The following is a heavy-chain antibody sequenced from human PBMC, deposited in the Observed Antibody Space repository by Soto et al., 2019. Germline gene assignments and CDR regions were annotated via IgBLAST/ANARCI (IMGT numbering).Heavy chain of an antibody. D-gene: IGHD3-3*01. Sequence: PSESLSLTCPVSGCSISSYYWTWIRQPAGKGLEWIGRVYSSGGTHYNPSLKSRVTISLDTSKNQFSLRLLSVTDADTAVYYCARGQRFSDWFDPWGQGTLVTVSS. J-gene: IGHJ5*02. CDR3: ARGQRFSDWFDP. CDR1: GCSISSYY. CDR2: VYSSGGT. V-gene: IGHV4-4*07.